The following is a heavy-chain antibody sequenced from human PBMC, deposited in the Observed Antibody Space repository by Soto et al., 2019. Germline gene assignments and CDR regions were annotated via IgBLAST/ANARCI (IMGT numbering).Heavy chain of an antibody. CDR3: ARGGYRLLDFDY. J-gene: IGHJ4*02. Sequence: QVQLQESGPGLVKPSETLSLTCTVSGGSISSYYWSWIRQPPGKGLEWIGYIYYSGSTNYNPSLKSRVTISVDTSKNQFSLKLRSVTAADTAVYYCARGGYRLLDFDYWGQGTLVTVSS. V-gene: IGHV4-59*08. D-gene: IGHD2-21*01. CDR2: IYYSGST. CDR1: GGSISSYY.